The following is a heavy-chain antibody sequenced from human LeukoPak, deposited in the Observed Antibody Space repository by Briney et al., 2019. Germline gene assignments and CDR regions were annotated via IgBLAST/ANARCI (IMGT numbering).Heavy chain of an antibody. J-gene: IGHJ4*02. CDR3: ATEEGDYVWGSYRYLRY. Sequence: PSQTLSLTCTVSGGSISSGSYYWSWIRQPAGKGLEWIGRIYTSGSTNYNPSLKSRVTMSVDTSKNQFSLKLSSVTAADTAVYYCATEEGDYVWGSYRYLRYWGQGTLVTVSS. D-gene: IGHD3-16*02. V-gene: IGHV4-61*02. CDR2: IYTSGST. CDR1: GGSISSGSYY.